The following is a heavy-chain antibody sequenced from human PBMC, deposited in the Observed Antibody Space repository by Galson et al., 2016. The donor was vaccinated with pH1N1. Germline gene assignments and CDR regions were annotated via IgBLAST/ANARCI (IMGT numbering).Heavy chain of an antibody. CDR1: GYIFTSQW. CDR2: VNPGGSII. CDR3: ARQYDFGDYRGDAFDI. J-gene: IGHJ3*02. Sequence: QSGAEVKKPGESLKISCKASGYIFTSQWIAWVRQVPGEGLEWVGVVNPGGSIIRYSPPFQGQVTISNDRSINTAYLHWISLKASDTATYYCARQYDFGDYRGDAFDIWGQGTMVIVSS. D-gene: IGHD4-17*01. V-gene: IGHV5-51*01.